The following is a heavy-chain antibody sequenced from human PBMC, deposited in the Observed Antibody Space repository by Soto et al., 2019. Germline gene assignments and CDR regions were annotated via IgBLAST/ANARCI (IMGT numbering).Heavy chain of an antibody. V-gene: IGHV4-31*03. D-gene: IGHD3-10*01. CDR2: IYNSGSS. CDR1: GDSISRNGFF. J-gene: IGHJ6*02. Sequence: QVQLQESGPGLVKPSQTLSLTCTVSGDSISRNGFFWTWIRQHPGKGLEWIGYIYNSGSSYYNPSLKSRVMISVDTSKNHYSLHLTAVTAADTAVYYCARGTMLRGPGYYYAMDVWGQGNTVTVSS. CDR3: ARGTMLRGPGYYYAMDV.